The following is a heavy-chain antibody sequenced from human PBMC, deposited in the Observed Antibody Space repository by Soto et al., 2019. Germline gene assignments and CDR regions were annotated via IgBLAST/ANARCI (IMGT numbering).Heavy chain of an antibody. Sequence: GASVKVSCKASGYTFTRYGISWVRQAPGQGLEWMGWISGYNGDTKYAQKFQGRVTMTVDTSTTTAYMELRSLTSDDTAVYYCARDPPPPDYWGQGTLVTVSS. V-gene: IGHV1-18*01. CDR2: ISGYNGDT. J-gene: IGHJ4*02. CDR3: ARDPPPPDY. CDR1: GYTFTRYG.